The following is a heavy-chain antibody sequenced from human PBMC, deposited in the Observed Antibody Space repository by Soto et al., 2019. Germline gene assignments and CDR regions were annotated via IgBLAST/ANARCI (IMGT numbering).Heavy chain of an antibody. D-gene: IGHD3-22*01. CDR1: GFTFSDYY. Sequence: XVSLRLSCAASGFTFSDYYMSWIRQAPGKGLEWVSYISSSGSIIYYADSVKGRFTISRDNAKNSLYLQMNSLRAEDTAVYYCARDLGYYDSSGYFDYWGQGTLVTVSS. J-gene: IGHJ4*02. CDR2: ISSSGSII. V-gene: IGHV3-11*01. CDR3: ARDLGYYDSSGYFDY.